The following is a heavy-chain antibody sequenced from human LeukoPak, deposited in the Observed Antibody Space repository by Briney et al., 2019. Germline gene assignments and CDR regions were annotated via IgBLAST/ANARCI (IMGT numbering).Heavy chain of an antibody. CDR3: AKIHGGRLDFDY. CDR2: ISYDGSNK. D-gene: IGHD3-16*01. CDR1: GFTFSSYG. J-gene: IGHJ4*02. V-gene: IGHV3-30*18. Sequence: GGSLRLSCAASGFTFSSYGMHWVRQAPGKGLEWVAVISYDGSNKYYADSVKGRFTISRDNSNNTLYLQMNSLRAEDTAVYYCAKIHGGRLDFDYWGQGTLVTVSS.